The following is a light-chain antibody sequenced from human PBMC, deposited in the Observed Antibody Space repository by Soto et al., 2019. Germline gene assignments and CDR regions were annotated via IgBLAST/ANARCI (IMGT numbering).Light chain of an antibody. CDR1: QSVGSRY. CDR2: GAS. J-gene: IGKJ1*01. V-gene: IGKV3-20*01. Sequence: EIVLTQSPGTLSLSPGERATLSCRASQSVGSRYLAWYQQKPGQAPRLLIYGASSRATGIPDRFSGSGSGTEFSLPVSRLEPEDFAVYYCQHYGRSPWTVGQGTKVEIK. CDR3: QHYGRSPWT.